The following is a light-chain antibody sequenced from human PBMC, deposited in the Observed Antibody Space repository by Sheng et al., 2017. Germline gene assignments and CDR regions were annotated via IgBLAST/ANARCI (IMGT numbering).Light chain of an antibody. CDR2: GNT. CDR1: RSNIGAGYD. Sequence: QSVLTQPPSVSGAPGQRVTISCTGSRSNIGAGYDVHWYQLLPGRAPKLLIFGNTNRPSGVPDRFSGSKSGTSASLAITGLQAEDEADYYCQSYDSNLSGSYVFGTGTKVTVL. CDR3: QSYDSNLSGSYV. J-gene: IGLJ1*01. V-gene: IGLV1-40*01.